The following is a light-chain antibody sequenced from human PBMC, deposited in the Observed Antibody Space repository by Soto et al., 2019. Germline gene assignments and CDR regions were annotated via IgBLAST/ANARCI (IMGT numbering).Light chain of an antibody. CDR2: DNN. V-gene: IGLV1-44*01. Sequence: QSVLIQPPSVSGTPGQRVTITCSGSRSIIGTKTVNWYQKLPGSAPKLLIYDNNQRPSGVPDRFSGSKSGTSASLAISGLQSEDEADYYCATWDDSVKGWVFGGGTKLTVL. CDR1: RSIIGTKT. J-gene: IGLJ3*02. CDR3: ATWDDSVKGWV.